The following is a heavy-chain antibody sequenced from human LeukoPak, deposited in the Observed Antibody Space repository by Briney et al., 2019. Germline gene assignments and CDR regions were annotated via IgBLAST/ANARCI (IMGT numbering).Heavy chain of an antibody. J-gene: IGHJ4*02. CDR2: IYDSGST. V-gene: IGHV4-59*11. D-gene: IGHD4-11*01. Sequence: PSETLSLTCTVSGGSLSNHYWSWIRQPPGKGLEWIGHIYDSGSTTYNPSLKSRVTMSVDTSKNQFSLNLSSVAAADTAVYYCAREGVTKYYFDYWGQGTLVTVSS. CDR1: GGSLSNHY. CDR3: AREGVTKYYFDY.